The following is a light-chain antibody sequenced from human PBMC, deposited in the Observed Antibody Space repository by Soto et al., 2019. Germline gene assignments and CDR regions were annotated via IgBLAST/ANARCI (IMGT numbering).Light chain of an antibody. Sequence: EVVLTHSPVTLSLSPGEGATLSCRASQSFRGLLAWYQQKPGQAPRLLIYDAYNRATGIPPRFSGSGSGTDFTLTISSLEPEDSAVYYCQQRHMWPITFGQGTRLEIK. CDR3: QQRHMWPIT. CDR2: DAY. CDR1: QSFRGL. J-gene: IGKJ5*01. V-gene: IGKV3-11*01.